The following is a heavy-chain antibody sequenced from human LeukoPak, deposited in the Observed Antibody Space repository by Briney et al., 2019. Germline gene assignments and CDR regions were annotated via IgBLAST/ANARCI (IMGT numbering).Heavy chain of an antibody. CDR1: GGSFSGYY. J-gene: IGHJ5*02. CDR3: ARGRYYYGSGSSGNWFDP. CDR2: INHSGST. Sequence: PSDTLSLTCAVYGGSFSGYYWSWIRQPPGKGLEWIGEINHSGSTNYNPSLKSRVTISVDTSKNQFSLKLSSVTAADTAVYYCARGRYYYGSGSSGNWFDPWGQGTLVTVSS. D-gene: IGHD3-10*01. V-gene: IGHV4-34*01.